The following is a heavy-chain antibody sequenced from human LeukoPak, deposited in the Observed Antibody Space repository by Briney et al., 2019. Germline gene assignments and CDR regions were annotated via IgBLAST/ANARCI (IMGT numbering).Heavy chain of an antibody. CDR3: AATDGY. V-gene: IGHV3-9*01. CDR1: GFTFDDYA. CDR2: ISWNSGSI. J-gene: IGHJ4*02. Sequence: GGSLRLSCAASGFTFDDYAMHWVRQAPGMGLEWVSGISWNSGSIGYADSVKGRFTISRDNAKNSLYLQMNSLRAEDTALYYCAATDGYWGQGTLVTVSS.